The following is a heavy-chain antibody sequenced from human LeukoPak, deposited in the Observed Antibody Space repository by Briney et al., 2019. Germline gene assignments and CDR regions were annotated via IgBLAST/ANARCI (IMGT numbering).Heavy chain of an antibody. J-gene: IGHJ6*03. CDR2: MNPNSGNT. CDR1: GYTFTSYD. D-gene: IGHD6-13*01. Sequence: VSSVKVSCKASGYTFTSYDINWVRQATGQGLEWMGWMNPNSGNTGYAQKFQGRVTMTRNTSISTAYMELSSLRSEDTAVYYCARGAAAAGTWDPNDYYYYYYMDVWGKGTTVTVSS. CDR3: ARGAAAAGTWDPNDYYYYYYMDV. V-gene: IGHV1-8*01.